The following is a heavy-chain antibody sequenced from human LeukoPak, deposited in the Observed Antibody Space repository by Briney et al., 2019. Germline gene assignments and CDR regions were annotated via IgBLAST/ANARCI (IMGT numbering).Heavy chain of an antibody. CDR2: IYTSGST. J-gene: IGHJ3*02. V-gene: IGHV4-4*07. CDR3: ARDYYATDAFDI. CDR1: GGSISSYY. Sequence: PSEXXSLTCTVSGGSISSYYWSWLRQPAGKGMEWIGRIYTSGSTNYNPSLTSLVTMSVDTSKNQFSLKLSSVTAADTAVYYCARDYYATDAFDIWGQGTMVTVSS. D-gene: IGHD3-10*01.